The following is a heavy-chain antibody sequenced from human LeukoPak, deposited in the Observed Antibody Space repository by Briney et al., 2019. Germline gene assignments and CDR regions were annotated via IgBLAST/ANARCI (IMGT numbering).Heavy chain of an antibody. J-gene: IGHJ3*01. D-gene: IGHD2-21*01. CDR1: GGSISSSSYY. Sequence: SETLSLTCTVSGGSISSSSYYWGWIRQPPGKGLEWIGSIYYSGSTYYNPSLKSRVTISVDTSKNQFSLKLSSVTAADTAVYYCAGDWGTWHAFDFWGQGTVVTVSS. CDR3: AGDWGTWHAFDF. V-gene: IGHV4-39*01. CDR2: IYYSGST.